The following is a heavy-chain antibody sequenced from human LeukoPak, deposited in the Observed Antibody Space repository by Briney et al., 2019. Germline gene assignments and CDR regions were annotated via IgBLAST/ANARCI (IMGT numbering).Heavy chain of an antibody. J-gene: IGHJ4*02. CDR3: ARDRSGWYGVDY. V-gene: IGHV3-30-3*01. CDR1: GFTFSSYA. Sequence: PGRSLRLSCAASGFTFSSYAMHWVRQAPGKGLEWVAVISYDGSNKYYADSVKGRFTISRDNSKNTLYLQMNSLRAEDTAVYYCARDRSGWYGVDYWGQGTLVTVSS. D-gene: IGHD6-19*01. CDR2: ISYDGSNK.